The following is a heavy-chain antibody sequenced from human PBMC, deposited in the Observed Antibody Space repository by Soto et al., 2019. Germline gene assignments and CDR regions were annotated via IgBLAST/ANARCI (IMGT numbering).Heavy chain of an antibody. J-gene: IGHJ6*02. D-gene: IGHD3-10*01. CDR1: GGSFSGYY. V-gene: IGHV4-34*01. CDR2: INHSGST. Sequence: ASETLSLTCAVYGGSFSGYYWSWIRQPPGKGLEWIGEINHSGSTNYNPSLKSRVTISVDTSKNQFSLKLSSVTAADTAVYYCAGPLWPYYYYYGMDVWGQGTTVTVSS. CDR3: AGPLWPYYYYYGMDV.